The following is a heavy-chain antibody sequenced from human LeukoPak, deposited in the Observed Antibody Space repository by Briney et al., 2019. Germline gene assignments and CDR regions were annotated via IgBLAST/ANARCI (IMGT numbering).Heavy chain of an antibody. D-gene: IGHD3-22*01. Sequence: PGGSLRLSCAASGFTFDDYAMAWVRQVPGKELEWVSGINWNGGGTGYADSVKGRFTISRDSAKNSLYLQMNSLRAEDTALYFCARDYTYDTGGLFDYWGQGTLVTVSS. CDR1: GFTFDDYA. V-gene: IGHV3-20*04. J-gene: IGHJ4*02. CDR3: ARDYTYDTGGLFDY. CDR2: INWNGGGT.